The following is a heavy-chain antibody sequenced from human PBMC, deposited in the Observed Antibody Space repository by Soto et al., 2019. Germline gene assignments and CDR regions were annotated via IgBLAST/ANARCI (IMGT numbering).Heavy chain of an antibody. CDR2: IVPMYDTP. J-gene: IGHJ3*02. Sequence: QVQLVQSGADMKNPGSSVRVSCKASGGTFSSSSFSWVRQAPGQGPEWIGGIVPMYDTPVYSQTFQDRVTITADVSATTVYMELSSLTSEDTAMYFCARERGDRPVAVSDAFETWGQGTVVTVSS. CDR3: ARERGDRPVAVSDAFET. D-gene: IGHD6-19*01. CDR1: GGTFSSSS. V-gene: IGHV1-69*01.